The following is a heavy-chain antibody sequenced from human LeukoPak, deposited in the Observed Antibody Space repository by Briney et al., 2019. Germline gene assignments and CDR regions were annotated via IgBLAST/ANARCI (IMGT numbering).Heavy chain of an antibody. D-gene: IGHD5-12*01. CDR2: ISAMGGST. CDR3: AKVTATIIYYFDY. CDR1: GFTFSIYA. J-gene: IGHJ4*02. Sequence: GGSLRLSCVGSGFTFSIYAMSWVRQASGKGMEWVSAISAMGGSTYYADSVKGRFTISRDNSKNTLYLQMNSLRSEDTAVYYCAKVTATIIYYFDYWGQGTLVTVYS. V-gene: IGHV3-23*01.